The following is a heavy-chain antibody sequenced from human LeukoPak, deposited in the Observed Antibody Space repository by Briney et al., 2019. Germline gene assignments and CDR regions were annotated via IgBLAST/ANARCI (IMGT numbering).Heavy chain of an antibody. CDR1: GYSFNSYG. Sequence: ESLKLPCKGFGYSFNSYGLGWVRQMPGTCLEWMGIIYPGDSETRYSPSFQGQVTIPADKSISTAYLQWSRLQASDIAMYYCARQEGLAAASDYWGQGTRVTVSS. CDR2: IYPGDSET. J-gene: IGHJ4*02. V-gene: IGHV5-51*01. CDR3: ARQEGLAAASDY. D-gene: IGHD6-13*01.